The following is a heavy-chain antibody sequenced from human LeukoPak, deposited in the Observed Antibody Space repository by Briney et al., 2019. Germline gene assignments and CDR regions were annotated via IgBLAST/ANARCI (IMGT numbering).Heavy chain of an antibody. D-gene: IGHD3-22*01. CDR2: IIPIFGTA. V-gene: IGHV1-69*13. CDR3: ARLHYYDSWYYGMDV. J-gene: IGHJ6*02. CDR1: GGTFSSDA. Sequence: ASVKVSCKASGGTFSSDAISWVRQAPGQGLEWMGGIIPIFGTANYAQKFQGRVTITADESTSTAYMELSSLRSEDTAVYYCARLHYYDSWYYGMDVWGQGTTVTVSS.